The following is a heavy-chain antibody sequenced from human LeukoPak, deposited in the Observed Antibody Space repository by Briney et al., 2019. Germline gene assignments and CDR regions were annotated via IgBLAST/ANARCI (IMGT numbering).Heavy chain of an antibody. D-gene: IGHD6-25*01. CDR2: IYYSGST. J-gene: IGHJ6*03. Sequence: SETLSLTCTVSGGSISSYYWSWIRQPPGKGLEWIGYIYYSGSTNYNPSLKSRVTISVDTSKNQFSLKQSSVTAADTAVYYCARNQRLYYYYYMDVWGKGTTVTISS. V-gene: IGHV4-59*01. CDR1: GGSISSYY. CDR3: ARNQRLYYYYYMDV.